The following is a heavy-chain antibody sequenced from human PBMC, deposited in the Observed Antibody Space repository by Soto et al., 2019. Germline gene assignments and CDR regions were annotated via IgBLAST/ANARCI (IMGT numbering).Heavy chain of an antibody. J-gene: IGHJ4*02. D-gene: IGHD1-20*01. CDR1: GGSFSGYY. CDR3: ARGRYNWNY. CDR2: INHSGST. Sequence: SETLSLTCAVYGGSFSGYYWSWIRQPPGKGLEWIGEINHSGSTNYNPSLKSRVTISVDTSKNQFSLKLSSVTAADTAVYYCARGRYNWNYWGQGTLVTVS. V-gene: IGHV4-34*01.